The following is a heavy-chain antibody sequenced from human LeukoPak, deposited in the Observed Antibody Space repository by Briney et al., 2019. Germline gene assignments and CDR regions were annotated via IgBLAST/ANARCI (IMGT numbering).Heavy chain of an antibody. CDR2: TNAGSGYT. V-gene: IGHV1-3*01. D-gene: IGHD3-10*01. Sequence: GASVKVSCKASGYIFTTHAMHWLRQAPGQRPEWMGWTNAGSGYTKYSQKFQGRVTISRDTSASTVYMELRSLGSEDTAVYYCARASSGSLSTSFGELFDWYDPWGQGTLVTVSS. CDR1: GYIFTTHA. CDR3: ARASSGSLSTSFGELFDWYDP. J-gene: IGHJ5*02.